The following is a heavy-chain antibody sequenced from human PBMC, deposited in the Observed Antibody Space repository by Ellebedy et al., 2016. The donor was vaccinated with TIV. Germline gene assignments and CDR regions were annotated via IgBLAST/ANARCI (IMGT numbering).Heavy chain of an antibody. CDR1: GGTFSSYA. V-gene: IGHV1-69*13. J-gene: IGHJ6*02. Sequence: ASVKVSCKASGGTFSSYAISWVRQAPGQGLEWMGGIIPIFGTANYAQKFQGRVTITADESTSTAYMELSSLRSEDTAVYYCARVAIRLAAAGTHFGGMDVWGQGTTVTVSS. D-gene: IGHD6-13*01. CDR2: IIPIFGTA. CDR3: ARVAIRLAAAGTHFGGMDV.